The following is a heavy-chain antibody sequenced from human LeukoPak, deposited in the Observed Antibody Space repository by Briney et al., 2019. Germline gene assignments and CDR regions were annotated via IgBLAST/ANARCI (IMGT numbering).Heavy chain of an antibody. V-gene: IGHV4-39*07. J-gene: IGHJ5*02. Sequence: SETLSLTCTVSGGSISSSSYYWGWIRQPPGKGLEWIGSIYYSGSTYYNPSLKSRVTISVDTSKNQFSLKLSSVTAADTAVYYCARVRGSYFNWFDPWGQGTLVTVSS. D-gene: IGHD1-26*01. CDR1: GGSISSSSYY. CDR3: ARVRGSYFNWFDP. CDR2: IYYSGST.